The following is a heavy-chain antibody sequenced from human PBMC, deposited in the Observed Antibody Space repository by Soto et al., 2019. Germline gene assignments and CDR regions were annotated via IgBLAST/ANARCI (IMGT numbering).Heavy chain of an antibody. V-gene: IGHV3-23*01. CDR2: IGGTGGDT. CDR3: AKDAVAYNGEWDWFDS. J-gene: IGHJ5*01. D-gene: IGHD6-19*01. CDR1: GFIFSDYA. Sequence: DVQLLESGGGLVQPGGSLRLSCAASGFIFSDYAMTWVRQAPGKGLESVSAIGGTGGDTYYSDSVKGRFTISRDNSKNTLYLQMNRLSADDTAVYDCAKDAVAYNGEWDWFDSWGQGTLVTVSS.